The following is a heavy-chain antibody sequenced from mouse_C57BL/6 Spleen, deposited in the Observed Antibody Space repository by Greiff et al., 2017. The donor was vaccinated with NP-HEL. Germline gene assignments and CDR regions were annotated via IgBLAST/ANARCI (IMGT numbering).Heavy chain of an antibody. CDR1: GYSFTSGYF. V-gene: IGHV3-6*01. J-gene: IGHJ3*01. Sequence: EVQLQESGPGLVKPSPSLSLTCTVTGYSFTSGYFWYWIRQFPGNKLEWMGYIRSDGSNNYNPSLKNRISITRDTSKNQFFLKLNSVTTEDTATYYCERLAYWGQGTLVTVSA. CDR2: IRSDGSN. CDR3: ERLAY.